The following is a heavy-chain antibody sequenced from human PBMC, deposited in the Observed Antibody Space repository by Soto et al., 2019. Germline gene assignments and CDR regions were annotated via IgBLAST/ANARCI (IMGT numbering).Heavy chain of an antibody. CDR1: GGTFNNFA. V-gene: IGHV1-69*01. CDR3: ATATISPVSATLYHYGKDV. D-gene: IGHD6-25*01. J-gene: IGHJ6*02. CDR2: IMPVFHTT. Sequence: QVQLVQSRAEVKKPGSSVKVSCQASGGTFNNFAFTWVRQAPGQGLEWLGGIMPVFHTTNIAQTFQDRITVIADDFTNTVYMEMTSLRFDDTAVYYCATATISPVSATLYHYGKDVWGQGTTVTVSS.